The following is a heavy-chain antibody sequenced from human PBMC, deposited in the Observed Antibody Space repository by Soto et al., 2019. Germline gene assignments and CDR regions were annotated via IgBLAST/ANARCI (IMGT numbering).Heavy chain of an antibody. CDR2: FYSSGSI. CDR3: ARAPLYTSGSYYFDY. CDR1: GYSITAGGYY. D-gene: IGHD6-19*01. Sequence: SETLSLTCFVSGYSITAGGYYWSWIRHHPGKGLEWIGSFYSSGSIIYNPSLRSRVSISGDTSSNQFSMSLTSVTAADTARYYCARAPLYTSGSYYFDYWGQGTLVTVSS. J-gene: IGHJ4*02. V-gene: IGHV4-31*03.